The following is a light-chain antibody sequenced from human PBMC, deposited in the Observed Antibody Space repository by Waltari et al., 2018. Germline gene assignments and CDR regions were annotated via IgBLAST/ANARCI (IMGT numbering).Light chain of an antibody. CDR3: QQRRNWPLT. CDR1: QSVEMS. CDR2: DTS. J-gene: IGKJ4*01. Sequence: EIVLTQSPATLSLSPGERATLPCRASQSVEMSLAWYQQRPGQAPRLLIYDTSNRATDIPARFSGSGSETDFSLTISSLEPEDFAVYYCQQRRNWPLTFGGGTKVEIK. V-gene: IGKV3-11*01.